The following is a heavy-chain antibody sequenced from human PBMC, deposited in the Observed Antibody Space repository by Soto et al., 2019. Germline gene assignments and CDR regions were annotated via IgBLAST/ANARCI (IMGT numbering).Heavy chain of an antibody. J-gene: IGHJ4*02. V-gene: IGHV3-15*07. CDR3: TTEKGY. Sequence: EVQLVESGGGLVKPGESLRLSCAASGFTFTNDWMNWVRQAPGKGLEWVGRIRSKTDGGTPDYAAPVKGRFTISRDDSKNTLYVQMNSLKTEYTAIYYCTTEKGYWGQGTLVTVSS. CDR1: GFTFTNDW. CDR2: IRSKTDGGTP.